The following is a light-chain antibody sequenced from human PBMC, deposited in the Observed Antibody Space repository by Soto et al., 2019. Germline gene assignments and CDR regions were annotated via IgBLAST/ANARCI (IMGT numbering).Light chain of an antibody. CDR3: QQYGSAPPLT. J-gene: IGKJ4*02. Sequence: EIVLTQSPGTLSLSPGERATLSCRASQSVSSSYLAWYQQKVGQAPRLLIYGASSRATGIPDGFSGSGSGTEFTLTISRLEPEDFAVYYWQQYGSAPPLTFGGGAKVEIK. CDR2: GAS. V-gene: IGKV3-20*01. CDR1: QSVSSSY.